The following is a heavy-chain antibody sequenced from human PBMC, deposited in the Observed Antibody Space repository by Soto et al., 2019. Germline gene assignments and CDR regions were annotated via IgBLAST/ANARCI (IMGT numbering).Heavy chain of an antibody. D-gene: IGHD4-4*01. V-gene: IGHV3-66*01. CDR3: ARDSYTRY. CDR1: GFIVSTRY. J-gene: IGHJ4*02. Sequence: EVQLVESGGGLVQPGGSLRLSCVASGFIVSTRYMSWVRQAPGKGLEWVSVTYNDGSTYYADPVKGRFTISRDDSKNTLYLQILSLRAEDTAVYYCARDSYTRYWGQGTLVTVSS. CDR2: TYNDGST.